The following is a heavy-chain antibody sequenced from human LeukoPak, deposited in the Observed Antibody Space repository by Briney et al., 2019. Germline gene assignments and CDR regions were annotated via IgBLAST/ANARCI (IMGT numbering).Heavy chain of an antibody. CDR3: AKDEWDCSGGSCYSAY. Sequence: GGSLRLSCAASGFTFSSYAMSWVRQAPGKGLEWVSAISGSGGSTYYADSVKGRFTISRDNSKNTLYLQMNSLRAEDTAVYYCAKDEWDCSGGSCYSAYWGQGTLVTVFS. J-gene: IGHJ4*02. V-gene: IGHV3-23*01. D-gene: IGHD2-15*01. CDR1: GFTFSSYA. CDR2: ISGSGGST.